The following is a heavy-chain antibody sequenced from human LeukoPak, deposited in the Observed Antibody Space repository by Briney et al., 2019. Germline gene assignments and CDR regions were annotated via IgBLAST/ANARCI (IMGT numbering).Heavy chain of an antibody. D-gene: IGHD5-18*01. CDR1: GGSFSGYY. CDR2: INHSGST. V-gene: IGHV4-34*01. Sequence: SETLSLTCAVYGGSFSGYYWSWIRQPPGKGLEWIGEINHSGSTNYNPSLKSRVTRSVDTSKNQFSLKLSSVTAADTAVYYCARVRGYHFDYWGQGTLVTVSS. CDR3: ARVRGYHFDY. J-gene: IGHJ4*02.